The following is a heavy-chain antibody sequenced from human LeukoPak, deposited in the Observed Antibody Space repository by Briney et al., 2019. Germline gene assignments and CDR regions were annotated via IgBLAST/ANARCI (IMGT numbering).Heavy chain of an antibody. CDR3: GKGTSSGWRLGRNDY. V-gene: IGHV3-23*01. J-gene: IGHJ4*02. CDR2: IVGNGGGI. D-gene: IGHD6-19*01. Sequence: GGSLRLSCAASGYTFSTYAMNWVRQAPGKGLEWISVIVGNGGGIYYADSVKGRFTISRDNSKNTLYLQINSLRAEDTAVYYCGKGTSSGWRLGRNDYWGQGTLVTVSS. CDR1: GYTFSTYA.